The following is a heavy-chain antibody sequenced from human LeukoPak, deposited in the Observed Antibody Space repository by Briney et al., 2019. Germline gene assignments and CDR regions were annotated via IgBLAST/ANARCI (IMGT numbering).Heavy chain of an antibody. CDR1: GFTFSSYW. J-gene: IGHJ6*02. D-gene: IGHD3-16*01. Sequence: GGSLRLSCAASGFTFSSYWMNWARQAPGKGLEWVASINHNGNVNYYVDSVKGRFTISRDNAKNSLYLQMSNLRAEDTAGYFCARGGGLDVWGQGATVTVSS. CDR2: INHNGNVN. CDR3: ARGGGLDV. V-gene: IGHV3-7*03.